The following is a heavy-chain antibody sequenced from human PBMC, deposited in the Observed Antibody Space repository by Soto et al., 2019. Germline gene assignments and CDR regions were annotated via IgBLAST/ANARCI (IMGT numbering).Heavy chain of an antibody. CDR1: GGSLSSGDCY. D-gene: IGHD4-4*01. J-gene: IGHJ6*02. V-gene: IGHV4-30-4*01. CDR2: IYYSGTT. CDR3: ARGTTVSTFAMDV. Sequence: QVQLQESGPGLVKPSQTLSLTCTVSGGSLSSGDCYWNWIRQSPGKGLEWIGYIYYSGTTYYNPSLQSRVTISLDTSKNQFSLNLNSVTAADTAVYYCARGTTVSTFAMDVWGQGTTVTVSS.